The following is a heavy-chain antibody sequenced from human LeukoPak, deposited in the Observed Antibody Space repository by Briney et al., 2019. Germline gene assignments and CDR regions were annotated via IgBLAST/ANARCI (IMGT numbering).Heavy chain of an antibody. CDR1: GFTFGDYA. CDR3: TRVIVATKDY. CDR2: IRSKAYGGTT. V-gene: IGHV3-49*04. J-gene: IGHJ4*02. Sequence: PGRSLRLSCTASGFTFGDYAMSWVRQAPGKGLEWVGFIRSKAYGGTTEYAASVKGRFTISRDDSKSIAYLQMNSLRTEDTAVYYCTRVIVATKDYWGQGTLVTVSS. D-gene: IGHD5-12*01.